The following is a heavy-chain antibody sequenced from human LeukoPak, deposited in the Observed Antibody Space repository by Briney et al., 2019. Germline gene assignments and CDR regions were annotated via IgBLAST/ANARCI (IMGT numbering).Heavy chain of an antibody. Sequence: PSETLSLTCTVSGGSISSYYWSWIRQPPGKGLEWMGYIYYSGSTNYNPSPKSRVTISVDTSKNQFSLKLSSVTAADTAVYYCARCSSTSCSDFDYWGQGTLVTVSS. CDR2: IYYSGST. CDR1: GGSISSYY. D-gene: IGHD2-2*01. V-gene: IGHV4-59*01. J-gene: IGHJ4*02. CDR3: ARCSSTSCSDFDY.